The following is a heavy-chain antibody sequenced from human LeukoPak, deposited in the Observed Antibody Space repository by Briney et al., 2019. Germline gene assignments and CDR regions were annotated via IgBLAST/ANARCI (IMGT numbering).Heavy chain of an antibody. J-gene: IGHJ5*02. V-gene: IGHV6-1*01. CDR3: ARVVTMVRGVIAAMGWFDP. CDR1: GDSVSSNSAA. Sequence: SQTLSLTCAISGDSVSSNSAAWNWIRQSPSRGLEWLGRTYYRSKWYNDYAVSVKSRLTINPDTSKNQFSLQLNSVTPEDTAVYYCARVVTMVRGVIAAMGWFDPWGQGTLVTVSS. D-gene: IGHD3-10*01. CDR2: TYYRSKWYN.